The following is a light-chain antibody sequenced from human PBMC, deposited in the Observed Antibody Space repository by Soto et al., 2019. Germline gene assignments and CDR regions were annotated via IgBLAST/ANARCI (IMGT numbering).Light chain of an antibody. CDR1: QSISSY. J-gene: IGKJ5*01. CDR3: QQYGSSVPVT. CDR2: GAS. Sequence: EVVLTQSPGDLSLSPGEGATLSCRASQSISSYLAWYQQKPGRPPRLLIYGASSRATGSPERFSGSGSGTDFALTISRLEPEDFAVYYCQQYGSSVPVTFGQGTLLEVK. V-gene: IGKV3-20*01.